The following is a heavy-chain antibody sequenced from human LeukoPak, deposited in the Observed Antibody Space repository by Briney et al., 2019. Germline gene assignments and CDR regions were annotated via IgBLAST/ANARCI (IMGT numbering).Heavy chain of an antibody. D-gene: IGHD6-6*01. CDR3: AKVGDSSSHL. CDR1: GFTFSSYG. Sequence: GGSLRLSCAASGFTFSSYGMHWGRQAPGKGLEWVAFIRYDGSNKYYADSVKGRFTISRDNSKNTLYLQMNSLRAEDTAVYYCAKVGDSSSHLWGQGTLVTVSS. J-gene: IGHJ4*02. V-gene: IGHV3-30*02. CDR2: IRYDGSNK.